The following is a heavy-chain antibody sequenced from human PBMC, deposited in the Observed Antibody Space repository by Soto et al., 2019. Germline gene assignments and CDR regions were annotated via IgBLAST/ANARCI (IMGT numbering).Heavy chain of an antibody. CDR2: IPYGGINK. CDR1: GFTFSNYG. Sequence: GGSLRLSCAASGFTFSNYGMHWVRQAPGKGLEWVAVIPYGGINKYYADSVKGRFTISRDNSKNTLYLQMNSLRAEDTAVYYCSTVAMAPSDCSSTTCPIGWGPGTLVTVSS. CDR3: STVAMAPSDCSSTTCPIG. D-gene: IGHD2-2*01. J-gene: IGHJ4*02. V-gene: IGHV3-30*02.